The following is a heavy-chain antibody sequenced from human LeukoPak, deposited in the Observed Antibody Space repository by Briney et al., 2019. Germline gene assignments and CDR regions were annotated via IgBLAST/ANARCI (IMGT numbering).Heavy chain of an antibody. Sequence: GESLKISCKGSGYSFTSYWIGWVRQMPGKGLEWMGVIYPGDSDTRYSPSFQGQVTISVDKSISTAYLQWSSLKASDTAMYYCASTSRAGVWYFDLWGRGTLVTVSS. CDR3: ASTSRAGVWYFDL. CDR1: GYSFTSYW. V-gene: IGHV5-51*01. D-gene: IGHD6-13*01. J-gene: IGHJ2*01. CDR2: IYPGDSDT.